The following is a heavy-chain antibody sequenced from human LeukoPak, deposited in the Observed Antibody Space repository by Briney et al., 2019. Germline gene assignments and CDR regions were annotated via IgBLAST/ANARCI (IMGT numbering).Heavy chain of an antibody. CDR3: ARDLSAMGARFGELLEIDY. CDR2: ISAYNGNT. CDR1: GYTFTGYY. Sequence: ASVKVSCKASGYTFTGYYMHWVRQAPGQGLEWMGWISAYNGNTHYAQKFHGRVTMTTDTSTSTAYMELRSLRSDDTAVYYCARDLSAMGARFGELLEIDYWGQGTLVTVSS. J-gene: IGHJ4*02. V-gene: IGHV1-18*04. D-gene: IGHD3-10*01.